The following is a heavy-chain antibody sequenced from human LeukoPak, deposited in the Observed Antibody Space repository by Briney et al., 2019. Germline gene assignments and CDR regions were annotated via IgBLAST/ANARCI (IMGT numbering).Heavy chain of an antibody. D-gene: IGHD2-8*01. V-gene: IGHV1-2*02. CDR1: GYVFTDSY. CDR3: ARDKTNGVGIFS. J-gene: IGHJ4*02. CDR2: IVPKTGAT. Sequence: ASITVSCKASGYVFTDSYMYRVRQAPGQGLEWMGWIVPKTGATKYAQKFQGRVTMTRNTSVDTVYMELSRLTSDDTAVYYCARDKTNGVGIFSWGQGTAVTVSS.